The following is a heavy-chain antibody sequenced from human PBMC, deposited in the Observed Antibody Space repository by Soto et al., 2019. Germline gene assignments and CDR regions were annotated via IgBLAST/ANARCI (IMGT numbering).Heavy chain of an antibody. V-gene: IGHV3-33*01. Sequence: GGSLRLSCAASGFTFSSYGMHWVRQAPGKGLEWVAVIWYDGSNKYYADSVKGRFTISRDNSKNTLYLQMNSLRAEDTAAYYCARYSFRFGELFAFDIWGQGTMVTVSS. CDR3: ARYSFRFGELFAFDI. J-gene: IGHJ3*02. D-gene: IGHD3-10*01. CDR2: IWYDGSNK. CDR1: GFTFSSYG.